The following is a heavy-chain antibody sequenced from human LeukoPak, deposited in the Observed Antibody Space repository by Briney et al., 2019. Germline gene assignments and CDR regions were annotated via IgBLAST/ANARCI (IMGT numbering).Heavy chain of an antibody. CDR1: GFTFSSYA. J-gene: IGHJ4*02. Sequence: PGGSLRLSCAASGFTFSSYAMNCVRQAPGKGLKWVSGFWGSGAATFYADSVKGRFTISRDNSKNTLYLQMNSLRAEDTAVYYCAKGQRFYGEYYFDYWGQGTLVTVSS. D-gene: IGHD4-17*01. CDR2: FWGSGAAT. CDR3: AKGQRFYGEYYFDY. V-gene: IGHV3-23*01.